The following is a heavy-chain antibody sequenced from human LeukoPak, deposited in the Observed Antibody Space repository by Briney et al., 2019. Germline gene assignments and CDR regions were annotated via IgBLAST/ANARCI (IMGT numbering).Heavy chain of an antibody. CDR2: INQDGSEK. Sequence: GGSLRLSCAASGFTFSSYWMSWVRQAPGKGLEWVANINQDGSEKYFVDSVKGRFTISRDNAKNSLYLQMNSLRAEDTAVYYCARVGYYDSSGYYYYFDYWGQGILVTVSS. CDR1: GFTFSSYW. V-gene: IGHV3-7*01. D-gene: IGHD3-22*01. CDR3: ARVGYYDSSGYYYYFDY. J-gene: IGHJ4*02.